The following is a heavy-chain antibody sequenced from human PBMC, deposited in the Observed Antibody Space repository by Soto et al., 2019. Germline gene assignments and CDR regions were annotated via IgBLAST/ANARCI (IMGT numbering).Heavy chain of an antibody. CDR3: GRGGGGGLFDP. V-gene: IGHV3-11*06. Sequence: PGGSLRLSCAGSGFTFGDSYMSWIRQAPGKGLEWLSHISPGSRYPAYADSVKGRFTISRDNAKRSLYLQMMSLTAEDTAIYYCGRGGGGGLFDPWGQGTMVTVSS. D-gene: IGHD2-15*01. CDR2: ISPGSRYP. J-gene: IGHJ5*02. CDR1: GFTFGDSY.